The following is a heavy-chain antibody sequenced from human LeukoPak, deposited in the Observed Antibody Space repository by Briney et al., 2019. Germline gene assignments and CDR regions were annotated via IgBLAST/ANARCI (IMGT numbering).Heavy chain of an antibody. CDR2: MKHDGIEK. J-gene: IGHJ4*02. D-gene: IGHD6-13*01. CDR3: ARASMRMTTAGLVDY. CDR1: GFSFGSYW. V-gene: IGHV3-7*05. Sequence: GGSLRLSCVASGFSFGSYWMAWVRQAPGKGLEWVANMKHDGIEKYHVDSVKGRFTISRDNTKNSLYLHMSSLRVEDTAVYYCARASMRMTTAGLVDYWGQGTLVTVSS.